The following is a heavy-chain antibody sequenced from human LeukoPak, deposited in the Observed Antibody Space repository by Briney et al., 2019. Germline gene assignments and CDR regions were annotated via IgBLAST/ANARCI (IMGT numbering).Heavy chain of an antibody. CDR3: AKDISDDGRLDY. J-gene: IGHJ4*02. D-gene: IGHD5-24*01. Sequence: GGSLRLSCAASGFTFDDYAMHWVRQAPGKGLEWVSGISWNSGSIGYADSVKGRFTISRDNAKNSLYLQMNSLRAEDTALYYCAKDISDDGRLDYWGQGTLVTVSS. CDR1: GFTFDDYA. CDR2: ISWNSGSI. V-gene: IGHV3-9*01.